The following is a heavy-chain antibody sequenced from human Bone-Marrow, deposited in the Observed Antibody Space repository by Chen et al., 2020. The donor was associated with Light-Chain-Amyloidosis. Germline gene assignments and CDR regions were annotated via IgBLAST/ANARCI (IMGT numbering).Heavy chain of an antibody. J-gene: IGHJ6*02. CDR3: TPGDAIQSYHYGLDV. V-gene: IGHV1-24*01. CDR2: FDPEAGKT. Sequence: VQLVQSGAEVKKPGASVKVSCKVSGYTLTEVAMHWVRQTPGKGLGWMGGFDPEAGKTIYERKCEGRVTMTEEKSTDTAFMELRSVRTEDKAVYFCTPGDAIQSYHYGLDVWGQGTTVIVSS. D-gene: IGHD2-21*01. CDR1: GYTLTEVA.